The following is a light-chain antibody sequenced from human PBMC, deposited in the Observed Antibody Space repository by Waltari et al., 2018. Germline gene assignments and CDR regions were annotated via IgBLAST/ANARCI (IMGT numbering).Light chain of an antibody. CDR1: QSVGTW. CDR3: QQYSSFST. CDR2: MAS. V-gene: IGKV1-5*03. Sequence: DIQMTQSPSTLSASVADRVTISCRASQSVGTWLAWYRQKPGKAPKLLIYMASSLESGVPSRFSGSGSCTEFTLTISGLQPDDFATYSCQQYSSFSTFGQGTKV. J-gene: IGKJ2*01.